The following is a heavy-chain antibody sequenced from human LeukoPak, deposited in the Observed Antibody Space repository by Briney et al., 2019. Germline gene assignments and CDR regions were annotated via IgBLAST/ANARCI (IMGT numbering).Heavy chain of an antibody. CDR2: TYYRSKWYN. CDR1: GDSVSSNSAA. J-gene: IGHJ3*02. V-gene: IGHV6-1*01. D-gene: IGHD2-21*02. CDR3: ASLPTASDAFDI. Sequence: SQTLSLTCAISGDSVSSNSAAWNWIRQSPSRGLEWLGRTYYRSKWYNDYAVSVRSRITINPDTSKNQFSPQLNSVTPEDTAVYYCASLPTASDAFDIWGQGTMVTVSS.